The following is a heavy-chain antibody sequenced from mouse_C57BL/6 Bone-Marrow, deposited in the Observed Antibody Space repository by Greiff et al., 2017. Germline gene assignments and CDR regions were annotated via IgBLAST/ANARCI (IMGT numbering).Heavy chain of an antibody. V-gene: IGHV1-77*01. CDR2: IGPGSGST. CDR1: GYTFTDYY. CDR3: ARSPITTVVVFDY. Sequence: VQLQQSGAELVKPGASLQISCTASGYTFTDYYINWVKQRPGQGLEWIGKIGPGSGSTYYNEKFKGKITLTADKSSSIAYMQLSSLTSEDSAVYFCARSPITTVVVFDYWGQGTTLTVSS. D-gene: IGHD1-1*01. J-gene: IGHJ2*01.